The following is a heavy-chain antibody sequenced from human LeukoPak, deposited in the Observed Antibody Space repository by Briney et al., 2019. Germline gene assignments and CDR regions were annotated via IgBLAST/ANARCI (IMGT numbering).Heavy chain of an antibody. J-gene: IGHJ6*02. V-gene: IGHV3-48*04. Sequence: GGSLRLSCAASGFTFSSYSMNWVRQAPGKGLEWVSYISSSSTIYYADSVKGRFTISRDNAKNSLYLQMNSLRTEDTAVYYCARAGSSWYFYYGMDVWGQGTTVTVSS. CDR2: ISSSSTI. CDR3: ARAGSSWYFYYGMDV. CDR1: GFTFSSYS. D-gene: IGHD6-13*01.